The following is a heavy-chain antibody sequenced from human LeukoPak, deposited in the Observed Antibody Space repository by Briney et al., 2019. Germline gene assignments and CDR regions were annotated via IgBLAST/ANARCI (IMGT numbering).Heavy chain of an antibody. D-gene: IGHD5-18*01. J-gene: IGHJ6*02. V-gene: IGHV4-59*01. Sequence: PSETLSLTCTGSVGSISSYYWSWIRQPPGKGLEWIGYIYYSGSTNYNPSLKSRVTISVDTCKNQFSLKLSSVTAADTAVYYCAREGGYSYGYYYYYYGMDVWGQGTTVTVSS. CDR2: IYYSGST. CDR3: AREGGYSYGYYYYYYGMDV. CDR1: VGSISSYY.